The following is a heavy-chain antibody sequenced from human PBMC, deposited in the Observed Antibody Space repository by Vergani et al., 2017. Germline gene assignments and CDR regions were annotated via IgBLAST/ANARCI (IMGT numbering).Heavy chain of an antibody. D-gene: IGHD3-22*01. V-gene: IGHV1-3*01. CDR3: VKGPARITMIVVPSFDY. CDR1: GYTFTSYA. Sequence: QVQLVQSGAEVKKPGASVKVSCKASGYTFTSYAMHWVRQAPGQRLEWMGWINAGNGNTKYSQKFQGRVTMTEDTSTDTAYMELSSLRSEDTAVYYCVKGPARITMIVVPSFDYWGQGTLVTVSS. J-gene: IGHJ4*02. CDR2: INAGNGNT.